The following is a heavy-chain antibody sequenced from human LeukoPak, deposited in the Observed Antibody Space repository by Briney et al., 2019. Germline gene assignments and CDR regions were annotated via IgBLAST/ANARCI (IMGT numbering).Heavy chain of an antibody. CDR2: IRYDGSNK. CDR1: GFTFSSYG. Sequence: PGGSLRLSCAASGFTFSSYGMHWVRQAPGKGLEWAAFIRYDGSNKYYADSVKGRFTISRDNSKNTLYLQMNSLRAEDTAVYYCAKEPSSSLSYAFDIWGQGTMVTVSS. V-gene: IGHV3-30*02. J-gene: IGHJ3*02. D-gene: IGHD2-2*01. CDR3: AKEPSSSLSYAFDI.